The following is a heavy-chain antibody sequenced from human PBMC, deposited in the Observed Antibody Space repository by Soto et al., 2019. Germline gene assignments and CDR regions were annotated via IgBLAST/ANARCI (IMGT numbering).Heavy chain of an antibody. CDR2: IYYSGST. D-gene: IGHD5-12*01. CDR3: ARYDAESGSNKLDP. Sequence: QVQLQESGPGLVKPSETLSVTCTVSGGSVSSRCHFWSWIRQPPGGGMQWIGYIYYSGSTNYNPSLKSRATLSVDTSRNQFSLRLTSVTAADTAVYYCARYDAESGSNKLDPWGQGTLVTVSS. V-gene: IGHV4-61*01. J-gene: IGHJ5*02. CDR1: GGSVSSRCHF.